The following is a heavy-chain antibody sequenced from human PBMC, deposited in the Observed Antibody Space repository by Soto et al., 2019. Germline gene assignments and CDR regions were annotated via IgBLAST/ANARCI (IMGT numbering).Heavy chain of an antibody. J-gene: IGHJ4*02. CDR2: ISWNSGSI. D-gene: IGHD4-17*01. Sequence: GGSLRLSCAASGFTFDDYAMHWVRQAPGKGLEWVSGISWNSGSIGYADSVKGRFTISRDNAKNSLYLQMNSLRAEDTALYYCAKDRATTGDYGFDYWGQGTLVTVSS. V-gene: IGHV3-9*01. CDR3: AKDRATTGDYGFDY. CDR1: GFTFDDYA.